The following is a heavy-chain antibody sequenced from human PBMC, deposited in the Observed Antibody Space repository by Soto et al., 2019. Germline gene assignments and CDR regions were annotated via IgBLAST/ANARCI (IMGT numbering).Heavy chain of an antibody. D-gene: IGHD1-1*01. CDR3: ASVAGRPVAQTGTSPYYYYYGMDV. Sequence: QVQLQQWGAGLLKPSETLSLTCAVYGGSFSGYYWSWIRQPPGKGLEWIGEINHSGGTNYNPSLKSRVTISVDTSKNQFSLKLSSVTAADTAVYYCASVAGRPVAQTGTSPYYYYYGMDVWGQGTTVTVSS. CDR2: INHSGGT. J-gene: IGHJ6*02. CDR1: GGSFSGYY. V-gene: IGHV4-34*01.